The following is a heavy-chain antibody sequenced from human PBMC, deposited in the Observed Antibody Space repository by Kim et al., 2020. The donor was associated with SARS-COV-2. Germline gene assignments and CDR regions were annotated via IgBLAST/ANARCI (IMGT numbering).Heavy chain of an antibody. J-gene: IGHJ4*02. CDR2: IWYDGSNK. V-gene: IGHV3-33*06. Sequence: GGSLRLSCAASGFTFSSYGMHWVRQAPGKGLEWVAVIWYDGSNKYYADSVKGRFTISRDNSKNTLYLQMNSLRAEDTAVYYCAKDLYYGSGSPGYWGQGTLVTVSS. CDR3: AKDLYYGSGSPGY. CDR1: GFTFSSYG. D-gene: IGHD3-10*01.